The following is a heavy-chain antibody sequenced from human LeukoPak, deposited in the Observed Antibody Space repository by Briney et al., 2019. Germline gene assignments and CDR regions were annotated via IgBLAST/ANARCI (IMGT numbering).Heavy chain of an antibody. J-gene: IGHJ4*02. Sequence: GGSLRLSCAASGFTFSSYAMSWVRQAPGKGLEWVSAISGSGGSTYYADSVKGRFTISRDNSKNTLYLQMNSLRAEDTAVYYCQPIDYGIYGAELDYWGQGTLVTFSS. D-gene: IGHD4-17*01. CDR2: ISGSGGST. V-gene: IGHV3-23*01. CDR3: QPIDYGIYGAELDY. CDR1: GFTFSSYA.